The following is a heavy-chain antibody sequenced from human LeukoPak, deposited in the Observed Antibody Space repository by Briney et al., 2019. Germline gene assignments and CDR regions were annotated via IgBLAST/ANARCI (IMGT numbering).Heavy chain of an antibody. Sequence: GGSLRLXCAASGFTFSRYGMNWVRRAPGKGLEWVSSISSSPSYIYYADSVKGRFTISRDNAKNSLYLQMNSLRAEDTAVYFCTVGWYGEWGPGTLVTVSS. CDR3: TVGWYGE. V-gene: IGHV3-21*01. CDR1: GFTFSRYG. CDR2: ISSSPSYI. J-gene: IGHJ4*02. D-gene: IGHD6-19*01.